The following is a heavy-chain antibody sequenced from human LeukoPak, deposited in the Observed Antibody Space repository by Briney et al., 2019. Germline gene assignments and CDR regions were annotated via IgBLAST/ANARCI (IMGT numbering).Heavy chain of an antibody. J-gene: IGHJ4*02. V-gene: IGHV1-24*01. CDR2: FDVIDSET. Sequence: WASVKVSCTVSGSSLSELSLYWVRQAPGKGLEWMGGFDVIDSETFYAQKFQGRVTMTEDSSTDTACMELRSLTSDDTALYYCAAGRPYSLLDYWGQGTLVTVSS. CDR3: AAGRPYSLLDY. CDR1: GSSLSELS. D-gene: IGHD5-18*01.